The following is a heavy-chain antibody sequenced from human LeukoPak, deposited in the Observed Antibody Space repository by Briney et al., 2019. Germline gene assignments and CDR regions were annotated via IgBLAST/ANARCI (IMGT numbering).Heavy chain of an antibody. Sequence: GRSLRLSCAASGFTFSSYAMHWVRQAPGKGLEWVAVISYDGSNKYYADSVKGRFTISRDNSKNTLYLQMNSLRAEDTAVYYWGRKDYPETFDYWGQGTLVTVSS. D-gene: IGHD1-14*01. CDR3: GRKDYPETFDY. V-gene: IGHV3-30*04. CDR1: GFTFSSYA. J-gene: IGHJ4*02. CDR2: ISYDGSNK.